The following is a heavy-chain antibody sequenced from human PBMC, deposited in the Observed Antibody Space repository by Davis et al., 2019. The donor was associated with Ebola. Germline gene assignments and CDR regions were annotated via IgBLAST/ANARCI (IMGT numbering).Heavy chain of an antibody. Sequence: PGGSLRLSCAASGFTVKTNDMTWVRQAPGKGLEWVSVLHTGGSIYYADSVKGRFTISRDNAKNTLYLQMNGLRVEDTAIYYCAKDTSNIWFDIWGQGTNVTVSS. J-gene: IGHJ3*02. CDR3: AKDTSNIWFDI. V-gene: IGHV3-66*01. CDR1: GFTVKTND. D-gene: IGHD1-26*01. CDR2: LHTGGSI.